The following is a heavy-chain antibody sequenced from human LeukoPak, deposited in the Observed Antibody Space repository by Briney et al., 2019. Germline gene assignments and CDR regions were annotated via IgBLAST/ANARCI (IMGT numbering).Heavy chain of an antibody. CDR1: GGSMNNYY. D-gene: IGHD3-10*02. CDR3: GRSSPVPDS. Sequence: PSETLFLTCTVSGGSMNNYYWSWIRQPPGKGLEWIGYRHYSGTTDYNPSLRSRVTISIDTSKNQFSLRVTSVTAADTAIYYCGRSSPVPDSWGQGTLVTVSS. J-gene: IGHJ5*01. CDR2: RHYSGTT. V-gene: IGHV4-59*01.